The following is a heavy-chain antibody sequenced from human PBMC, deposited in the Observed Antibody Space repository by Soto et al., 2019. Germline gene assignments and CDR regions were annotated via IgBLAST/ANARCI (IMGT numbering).Heavy chain of an antibody. D-gene: IGHD2-8*01. CDR2: ISGGGDTK. CDR3: AKYCSSDVCFDY. V-gene: IGHV3-48*02. CDR1: GFTFSSCG. Sequence: PGGSLRLSCASSGFTFSSCGMNWVRQAPGKGLEWVSFISGGGDTKYYADSVKGRFTISRDNAKNSLYLQMSSLRDEDTAVYYCAKYCSSDVCFDYWGQGTLVTVSS. J-gene: IGHJ4*02.